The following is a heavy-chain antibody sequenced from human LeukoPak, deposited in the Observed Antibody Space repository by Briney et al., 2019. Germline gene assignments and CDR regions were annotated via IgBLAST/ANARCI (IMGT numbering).Heavy chain of an antibody. J-gene: IGHJ4*02. CDR3: ATGLQLERRNTAFDY. CDR2: FDPEDGET. V-gene: IGHV1-24*01. CDR1: GYTLTELS. Sequence: ASVKVSCKVSGYTLTELSMHWVRQAPGKGLEWMGGFDPEDGETIYAQKFQGRVTMTEDTSTDTAYMELSSLRSEDTAVYYCATGLQLERRNTAFDYWGQGTPVTVSS. D-gene: IGHD1-1*01.